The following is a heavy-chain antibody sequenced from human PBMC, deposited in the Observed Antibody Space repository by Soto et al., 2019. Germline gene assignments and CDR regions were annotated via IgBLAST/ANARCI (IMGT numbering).Heavy chain of an antibody. CDR3: ARIGGCLEWLEILVDY. D-gene: IGHD3-3*01. CDR2: ITTYNGNT. Sequence: QVQLVQSGAEVKKPGASVKVSCKASGYTFTSYGISWVRQAPGPGLEWMGWITTYNGNTNYAQKFQGRVTMTTDTSTDTAYMELRSLRSDDTAVYYCARIGGCLEWLEILVDYWGQGTLVTVSS. J-gene: IGHJ4*02. CDR1: GYTFTSYG. V-gene: IGHV1-18*04.